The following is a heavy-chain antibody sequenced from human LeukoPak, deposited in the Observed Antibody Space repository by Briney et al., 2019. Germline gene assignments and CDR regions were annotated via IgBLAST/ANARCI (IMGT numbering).Heavy chain of an antibody. Sequence: GGSLRLSCAASGFTFSTYAMSWVRQAPGKGLVWVSCISFDGSDATYADSVRGRFTISRDNSKNTLYLQMNTLRVDDTAVYYCARDLQGREDAAVGDYWGQGTRVIVSS. V-gene: IGHV3-23*01. CDR1: GFTFSTYA. D-gene: IGHD6-19*01. CDR3: ARDLQGREDAAVGDY. J-gene: IGHJ4*02. CDR2: ISFDGSDA.